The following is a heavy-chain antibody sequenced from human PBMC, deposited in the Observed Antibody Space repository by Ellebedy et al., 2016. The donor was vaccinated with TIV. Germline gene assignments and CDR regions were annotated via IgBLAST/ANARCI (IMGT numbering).Heavy chain of an antibody. Sequence: MPSETLSLTCTVSGGSIRTSSWSWIRQPPGKGLEWIGSLYHTGITTYNPSLKSRVTMSVDVSKSQFSLNLGSVIAADTAIYYCARGASGWFFDNWGQGTLVTVSS. CDR1: GGSIRTSS. D-gene: IGHD6-19*01. J-gene: IGHJ4*02. CDR3: ARGASGWFFDN. V-gene: IGHV4-59*01. CDR2: LYHTGIT.